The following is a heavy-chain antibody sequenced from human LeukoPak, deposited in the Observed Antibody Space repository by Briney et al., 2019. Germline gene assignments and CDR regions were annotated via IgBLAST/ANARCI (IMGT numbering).Heavy chain of an antibody. V-gene: IGHV1-46*01. CDR2: INPSGDST. J-gene: IGHJ4*02. CDR1: GYTFTSYD. D-gene: IGHD2-21*02. CDR3: ASVLYCGADCYSGRYFFDY. Sequence: ASVKVSCKASGYTFTSYDMHWVLQAPGQGLEGMGIINPSGDSTSYAHKFQGRVTMTRDTSTSTVYMELSSLRSEDTAVYYCASVLYCGADCYSGRYFFDYWGQGTLVTVSS.